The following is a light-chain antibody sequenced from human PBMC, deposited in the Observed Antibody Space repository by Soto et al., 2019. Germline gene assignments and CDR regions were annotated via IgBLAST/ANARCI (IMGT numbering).Light chain of an antibody. V-gene: IGKV3-15*01. CDR3: QQYNNWPPIT. Sequence: ELVMKQSPATVSVSPGERATLSCRASQSVSSYLAWYQQKPGQAPRLLIYGASARATGIPARFTGSGSGTEFTLTISSLQSEDFAVYYCQQYNNWPPITFGQGTRLEI. CDR2: GAS. CDR1: QSVSSY. J-gene: IGKJ5*01.